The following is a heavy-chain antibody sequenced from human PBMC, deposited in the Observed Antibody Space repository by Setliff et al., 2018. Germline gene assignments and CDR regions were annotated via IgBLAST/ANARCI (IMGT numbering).Heavy chain of an antibody. CDR1: GGTFKSDG. D-gene: IGHD3-22*01. Sequence: SVKVSCKASGGTFKSDGFNWVRQAPGQGLEWMGRIIPVFRTATYAPQFQGRVTITADESTSTAYMEVSSLRSEDTAVFYFARGTRDRYDTSGHYLSLDSWGQGTLVTVAS. CDR2: IIPVFRTA. V-gene: IGHV1-69*13. CDR3: ARGTRDRYDTSGHYLSLDS. J-gene: IGHJ4*02.